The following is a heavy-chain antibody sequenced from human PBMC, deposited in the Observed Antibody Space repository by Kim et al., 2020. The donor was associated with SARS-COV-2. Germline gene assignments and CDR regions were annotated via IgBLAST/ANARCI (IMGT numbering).Heavy chain of an antibody. CDR2: ISGSGGYT. Sequence: GGSLRLSCVASGFTFSRYAMSWVCQTPGKGLEWVSTISGSGGYTFYADSVKGRFTISRDNAENTLYLQMTSLGAEDTAIYYCTRGYFYGAGAYWGTSSAYIGVDVWGQGTTGTVSS. V-gene: IGHV3-23*01. D-gene: IGHD3-10*01. CDR1: GFTFSRYA. CDR3: TRGYFYGAGAYWGTSSAYIGVDV. J-gene: IGHJ6*02.